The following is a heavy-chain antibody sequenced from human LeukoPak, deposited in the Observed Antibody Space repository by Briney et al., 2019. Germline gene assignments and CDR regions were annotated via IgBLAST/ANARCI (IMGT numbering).Heavy chain of an antibody. V-gene: IGHV4-4*07. CDR1: GGSISSYY. Sequence: SETLSLTCTVSGGSISSYYWSWIRQPPGKGLEWIGRIYTSGSTNYNPSLKSRVTMSVDTSKNQFSLKLSSVTAADTAVYYCARGAYDSSGYLYYFDCWGQGTLVTVSS. CDR2: IYTSGST. CDR3: ARGAYDSSGYLYYFDC. J-gene: IGHJ4*02. D-gene: IGHD3-22*01.